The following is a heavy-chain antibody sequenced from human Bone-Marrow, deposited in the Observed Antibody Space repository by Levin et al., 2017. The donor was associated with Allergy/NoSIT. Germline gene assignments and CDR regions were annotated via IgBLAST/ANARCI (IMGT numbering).Heavy chain of an antibody. V-gene: IGHV3-66*01. Sequence: GESLKISCAASGFTISTNYMSWVRQVTGKGLEWVSIIHSGGRKNYADSVKGRFTISRDNYNNTLYLQMNSLRGEDTAIYYCARDDVVATNHWGQGTLVIVSS. J-gene: IGHJ4*02. D-gene: IGHD5-12*01. CDR1: GFTISTNY. CDR2: IHSGGRK. CDR3: ARDDVVATNH.